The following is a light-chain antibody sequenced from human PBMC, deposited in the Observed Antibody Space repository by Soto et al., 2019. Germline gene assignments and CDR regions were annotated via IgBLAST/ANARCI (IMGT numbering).Light chain of an antibody. Sequence: QPVLTQPPSASGTPGQRVTISCSGSTSNIGSNTVNWYQQLPGTAPKLLIYSNNQQPSGVPDRFSGSKSGTSASLAISGLQSEDEADYYCAAWDDSLNAYVFGTGTKVTVL. J-gene: IGLJ1*01. CDR1: TSNIGSNT. CDR3: AAWDDSLNAYV. V-gene: IGLV1-44*01. CDR2: SNN.